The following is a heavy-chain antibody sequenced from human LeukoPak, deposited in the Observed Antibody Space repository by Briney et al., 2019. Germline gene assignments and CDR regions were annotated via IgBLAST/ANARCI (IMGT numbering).Heavy chain of an antibody. V-gene: IGHV3-23*01. CDR3: AKSWRQLRYFDWLPIQDENDAFDI. J-gene: IGHJ3*02. D-gene: IGHD3-9*01. CDR2: ISGNDGST. Sequence: HAGGSLRLSCAASGFTLSSSAMSWVRQAPEKGLEWVSLISGNDGSTYYADSVKGRFTISRDNSKNTLYLQMSSLRADDTAVYYCAKSWRQLRYFDWLPIQDENDAFDIWGQGTMVTVSS. CDR1: GFTLSSSA.